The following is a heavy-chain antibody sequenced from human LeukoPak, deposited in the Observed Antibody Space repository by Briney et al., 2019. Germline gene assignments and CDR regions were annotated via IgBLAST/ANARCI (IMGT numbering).Heavy chain of an antibody. Sequence: SETLSLTCTVSGGSISSYYWSWIRQPPGKGLEWIGYIYYSGSTNYNPSLKSRVTISVDTSKNQFSLKLSSVTAADTAVYYCARQGGSSSLFDYWGQGTLVTVSS. CDR2: IYYSGST. J-gene: IGHJ4*02. V-gene: IGHV4-59*08. D-gene: IGHD3-16*01. CDR1: GGSISSYY. CDR3: ARQGGSSSLFDY.